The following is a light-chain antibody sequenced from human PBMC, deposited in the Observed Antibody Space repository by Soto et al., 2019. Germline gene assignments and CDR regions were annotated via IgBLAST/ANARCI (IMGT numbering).Light chain of an antibody. V-gene: IGKV3-20*01. CDR1: QSVDSTY. CDR2: GAS. CDR3: QQYDTSSPIT. Sequence: EIVLTQSPGTLSLSPGERATLSCRASQSVDSTYLAWYQQKPGQAPRLLVFGASSRATGIPDRFSGSESGTDFTLTISRLEPEDFAVYYCQQYDTSSPITFGQGTRLELK. J-gene: IGKJ5*01.